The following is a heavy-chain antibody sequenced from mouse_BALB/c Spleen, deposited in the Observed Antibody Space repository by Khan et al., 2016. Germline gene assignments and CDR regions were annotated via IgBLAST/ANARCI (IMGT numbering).Heavy chain of an antibody. CDR2: ILPGSGST. D-gene: IGHD1-1*01. CDR3: ARPYGNSPHDYAMDC. V-gene: IGHV1-9*01. J-gene: IGHJ4*01. CDR1: GYTFTSYW. Sequence: QVQLQQSGAELMKPGASVKISCKSTGYTFTSYWIEWVKQRPGHGLEWIGEILPGSGSTNYNENFKGKATFTEDTSSNTSYMQLSSLTTEDSAVYYCARPYGNSPHDYAMDCWGQGTSVTASS.